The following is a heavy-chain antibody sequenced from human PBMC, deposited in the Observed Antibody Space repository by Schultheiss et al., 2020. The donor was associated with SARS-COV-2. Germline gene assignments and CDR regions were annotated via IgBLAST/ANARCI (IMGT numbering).Heavy chain of an antibody. CDR2: IYSGGST. CDR1: GFTVSSNY. D-gene: IGHD2-2*01. Sequence: GGSLRLSCAASGFTVSSNYMSWVRQAPGKGLEWVSVIYSGGSTYYADSVKGRFTISRDNSKNTLYLQMNSLRAEDTAVYYCASAMTVLSNGMDVWGHGTTVTVSS. V-gene: IGHV3-66*02. CDR3: ASAMTVLSNGMDV. J-gene: IGHJ6*02.